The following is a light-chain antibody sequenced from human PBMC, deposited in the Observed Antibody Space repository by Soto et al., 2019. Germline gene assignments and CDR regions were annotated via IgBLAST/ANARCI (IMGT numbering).Light chain of an antibody. Sequence: DIQMTQAPSSLSASVGDRVTITCRARQDISTYLAWYQQKPGKVPKLLISAAYTLQSGVPPRFSGSGSGTDLTLTISRLQPEDVATYYCHKYDNAPLTFGGVTKFEIK. CDR1: QDISTY. V-gene: IGKV1-27*01. J-gene: IGKJ4*01. CDR2: AAY. CDR3: HKYDNAPLT.